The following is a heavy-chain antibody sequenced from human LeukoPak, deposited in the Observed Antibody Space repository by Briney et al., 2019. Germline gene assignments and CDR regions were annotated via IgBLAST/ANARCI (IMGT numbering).Heavy chain of an antibody. Sequence: SETLSLTCAVSGGSISSNSYYWGWIRQPPGKGLEWIGYIYYSGSTNYNPSLKSRVTISVDTSKNQFSLKLSSVTAADTAVYYCARVPVGATHPKSYYYYYMDVWGKGTTVTISS. V-gene: IGHV4-61*05. CDR2: IYYSGST. J-gene: IGHJ6*03. CDR3: ARVPVGATHPKSYYYYYMDV. CDR1: GGSISSNSYY. D-gene: IGHD1-26*01.